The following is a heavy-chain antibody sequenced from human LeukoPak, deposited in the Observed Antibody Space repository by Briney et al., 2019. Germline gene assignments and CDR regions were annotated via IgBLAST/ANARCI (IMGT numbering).Heavy chain of an antibody. V-gene: IGHV1-69*05. CDR2: IIPIFGTA. J-gene: IGHJ4*02. CDR1: GGTFSSYA. D-gene: IGHD3-10*01. CDR3: ARDGVEGGSGSLRLDY. Sequence: SVKVSCKASGGTFSSYAISWVRQTPGQGLEWMGRIIPIFGTANYAQKFQGRVTITTDESTSTAYMELSSLRSEDTAVYYCARDGVEGGSGSLRLDYWGQGTLVTVSS.